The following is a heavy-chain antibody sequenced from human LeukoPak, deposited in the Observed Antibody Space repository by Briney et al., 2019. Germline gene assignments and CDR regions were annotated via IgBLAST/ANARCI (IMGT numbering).Heavy chain of an antibody. CDR1: GYTFTSYG. CDR2: ISAYNGNT. CDR3: ARRYYYDSSGYYKKYYFDY. Sequence: ASVKVSCKASGYTFTSYGISWVRQAPGQGLEWMGWISAYNGNTNYAQKLQGRVTMTTDTSTSTAYMELRSLRSDDTAVYYCARRYYYDSSGYYKKYYFDYWGQGTLVTVSS. D-gene: IGHD3-22*01. J-gene: IGHJ4*02. V-gene: IGHV1-18*01.